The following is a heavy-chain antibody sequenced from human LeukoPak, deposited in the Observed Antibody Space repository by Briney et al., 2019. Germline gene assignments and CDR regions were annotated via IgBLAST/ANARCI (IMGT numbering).Heavy chain of an antibody. CDR1: GFTFSDYY. Sequence: PGGSLRLSCAASGFTFSDYYMSWIRQAPGKGLEWVSYISSSSSYTNYADSVKGRFTISRDNAKNSLYLQMNSLRAEDTAVYYCARSNVPADTNRFDPWGQGTLVTVSS. CDR3: ARSNVPADTNRFDP. J-gene: IGHJ5*02. V-gene: IGHV3-11*03. CDR2: ISSSSSYT. D-gene: IGHD2-2*01.